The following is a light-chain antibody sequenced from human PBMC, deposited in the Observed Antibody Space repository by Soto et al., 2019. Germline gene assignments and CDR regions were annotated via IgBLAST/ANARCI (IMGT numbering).Light chain of an antibody. Sequence: EVVLTQSPDALSLSPGERATLSCRASQDVGKFLVWYQQKPGLSPSLVIYETSKRATDIPDRFSGSGSGTDFTLTINHLEPEDVGVYYCQQRNNWPRTFGGGTKVELK. V-gene: IGKV3-11*01. CDR3: QQRNNWPRT. CDR2: ETS. J-gene: IGKJ4*01. CDR1: QDVGKF.